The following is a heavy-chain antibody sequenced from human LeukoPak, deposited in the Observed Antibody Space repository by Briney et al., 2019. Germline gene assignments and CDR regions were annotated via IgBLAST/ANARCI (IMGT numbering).Heavy chain of an antibody. Sequence: SETLSLTCTVSGGSISSYYWSWIRQPPGKGLEWIGYIYYSGSTNYNPSLKSRVTISVDTSKNQFSLKLSSVTAADTAVYYCASRPVGATKDAFDIWGQGTMVTVSS. CDR2: IYYSGST. D-gene: IGHD1-26*01. CDR3: ASRPVGATKDAFDI. V-gene: IGHV4-59*08. J-gene: IGHJ3*02. CDR1: GGSISSYY.